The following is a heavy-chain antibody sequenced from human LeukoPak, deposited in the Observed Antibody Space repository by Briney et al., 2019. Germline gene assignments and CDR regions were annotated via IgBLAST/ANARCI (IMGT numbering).Heavy chain of an antibody. D-gene: IGHD6-13*01. CDR2: INPNSGGT. V-gene: IGHV1-2*02. Sequence: ASVKVSCKASGYTFTGYYMHWVRQAPGQGLEWMGWINPNSGGTNYAQKFQGRVTMTRDTSISTAYMELSGLKSDDTTIYYCARHSSSYLNYWGQGTLVTVSS. J-gene: IGHJ4*02. CDR1: GYTFTGYY. CDR3: ARHSSSYLNY.